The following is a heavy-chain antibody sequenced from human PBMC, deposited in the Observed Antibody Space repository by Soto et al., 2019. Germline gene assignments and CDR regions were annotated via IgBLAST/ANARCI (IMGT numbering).Heavy chain of an antibody. CDR1: GFTFSSYA. CDR3: ARDGRRNRSGIAAALY. Sequence: PGGSLRLSCAASGFTFSSYAMHWVRQAPGKGLEWVAVISYDGSNKYYADSVKGRFTISRDNSKNTLYLQMNSLRAEDTAVYYCARDGRRNRSGIAAALYWGQGTLVTVSS. V-gene: IGHV3-30-3*01. D-gene: IGHD6-13*01. J-gene: IGHJ4*02. CDR2: ISYDGSNK.